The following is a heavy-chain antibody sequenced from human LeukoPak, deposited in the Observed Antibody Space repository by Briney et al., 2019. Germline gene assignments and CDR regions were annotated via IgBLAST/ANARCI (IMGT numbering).Heavy chain of an antibody. D-gene: IGHD3-22*01. CDR3: ARGPTNYYDSSGYYPHAFDI. J-gene: IGHJ3*02. Sequence: GGSLRLSCAASGFTFSSYSMNWVRQAPGKGLEWFSYIISSSNYIYYADSVKHLFTISRDNAKNSLYLQMNSLRAEDTAGYYCARGPTNYYDSSGYYPHAFDIWGQGTMVTVSS. CDR2: IISSSNYI. V-gene: IGHV3-21*01. CDR1: GFTFSSYS.